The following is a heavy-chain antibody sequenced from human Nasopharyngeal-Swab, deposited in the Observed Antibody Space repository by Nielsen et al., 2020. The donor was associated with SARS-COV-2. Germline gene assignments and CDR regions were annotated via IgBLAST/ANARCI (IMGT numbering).Heavy chain of an antibody. CDR2: IYYSGST. J-gene: IGHJ6*02. CDR3: ARDACSGGSCYSLYYYYGMDV. V-gene: IGHV4-31*03. D-gene: IGHD2-15*01. CDR1: GGSISSGGYY. Sequence: SETLSLTCTASGGSISSGGYYWTCMRQHPGKGLDWLGYIYYSGSTYYNPSLKGRVTISVDTSKHQFSLKLSSVTAADTAVYYCARDACSGGSCYSLYYYYGMDVWGQGTTVTVSS.